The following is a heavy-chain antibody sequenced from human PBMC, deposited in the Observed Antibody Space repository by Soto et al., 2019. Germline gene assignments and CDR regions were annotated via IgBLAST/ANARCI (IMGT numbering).Heavy chain of an antibody. CDR3: ARRTKLGTAWYPDC. V-gene: IGHV4-59*08. D-gene: IGHD6-19*01. CDR2: IHYTGGT. CDR1: GGSISGYS. J-gene: IGHJ4*02. Sequence: QVHLQESGPGLVKPSETLSLTCAVSGGSISGYSWSWIRQPPGKGLEWIGNIHYTGGTNYNPSLKSRRTISLDTSTIQISLQLTSVTAADTAIYYCARRTKLGTAWYPDCWGQGTLVTVSS.